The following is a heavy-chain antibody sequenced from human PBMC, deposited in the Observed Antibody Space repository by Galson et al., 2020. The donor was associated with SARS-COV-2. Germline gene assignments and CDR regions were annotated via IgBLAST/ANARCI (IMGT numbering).Heavy chain of an antibody. V-gene: IGHV3-21*01. CDR2: ISSSSSYI. CDR1: GFTFSSYS. Sequence: GGSLRLSCAASGFTFSSYSMNWVRQAPGKGLEWVSSISSSSSYIYYADSVKGRFTISRDNAKNSLYLQMNSLRAEDTAVYYCARDTYYDFWSGPIGYYYYYYGMDVWGQGTTVTVSS. J-gene: IGHJ6*02. CDR3: ARDTYYDFWSGPIGYYYYYYGMDV. D-gene: IGHD3-3*01.